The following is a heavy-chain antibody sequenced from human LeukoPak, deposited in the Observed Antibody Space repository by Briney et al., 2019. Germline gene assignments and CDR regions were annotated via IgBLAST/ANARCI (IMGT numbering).Heavy chain of an antibody. J-gene: IGHJ4*02. CDR2: INWNGGST. CDR3: AREKGRGVISPYFDY. V-gene: IGHV3-20*04. D-gene: IGHD3-10*01. CDR1: GFTFDDYG. Sequence: GSLRLSCAASGFTFDDYGMSWVRQAPGKGLEWVSGINWNGGSTGYADSVKGRFTISRDNAKNSLYLQMNSLRAEDTAVYYCAREKGRGVISPYFDYWGQGTLVTVSS.